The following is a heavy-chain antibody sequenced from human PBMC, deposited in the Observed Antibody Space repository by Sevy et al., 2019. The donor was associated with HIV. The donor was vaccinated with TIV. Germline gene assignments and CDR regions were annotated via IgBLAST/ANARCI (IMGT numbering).Heavy chain of an antibody. D-gene: IGHD2-2*01. CDR2: ISVYNGNT. V-gene: IGHV1-18*01. CDR3: ARDPYCSSTSCYYHYYGMDV. J-gene: IGHJ6*02. Sequence: ASVKVSCKASGYTFTSYGIIWVRQAPGQGLEWMGWISVYNGNTNYAQNLEGRVTMTTDTFTNTAYMELGSLRSDDTAVYYCARDPYCSSTSCYYHYYGMDVWGQGTTVTVSS. CDR1: GYTFTSYG.